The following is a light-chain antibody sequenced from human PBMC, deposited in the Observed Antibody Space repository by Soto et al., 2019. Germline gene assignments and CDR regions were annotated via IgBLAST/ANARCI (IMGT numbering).Light chain of an antibody. CDR3: QQYNSWPPIT. J-gene: IGKJ5*01. V-gene: IGKV3-15*01. CDR2: GAS. Sequence: EIVMTQSPDTLYVSPGEGATLSCRASHSVRTKLAWYQLKAGQAPRLLIYGASTRATGIPDRFSGSGSGTEFTLTISSLQSEDFAVYYCQQYNSWPPITFGQGTRLQIK. CDR1: HSVRTK.